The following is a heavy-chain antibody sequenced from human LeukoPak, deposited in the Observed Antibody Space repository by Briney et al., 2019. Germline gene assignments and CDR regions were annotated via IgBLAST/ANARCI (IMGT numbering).Heavy chain of an antibody. Sequence: GGSLRLSCAVSGFTFSSFAMSWVRQPPGKGLEWLSVISDSGGTTFYADSVKGRFTISRDNSKDTLYLQMNSLRAEDTAVYYCAKTTYSSGWSAFDYWGQGTLVTVSS. CDR1: GFTFSSFA. V-gene: IGHV3-23*01. CDR3: AKTTYSSGWSAFDY. J-gene: IGHJ4*02. CDR2: ISDSGGTT. D-gene: IGHD6-19*01.